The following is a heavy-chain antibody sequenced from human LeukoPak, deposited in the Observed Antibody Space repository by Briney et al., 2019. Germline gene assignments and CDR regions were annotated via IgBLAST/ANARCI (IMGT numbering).Heavy chain of an antibody. Sequence: PGGSLRLSCAASGFTFSSYAMGWVRQAPGKGLEWVSSISGRDGSTYYADSVKGRFTISRDNSKNTLYLQMNSLRAEDTAVYYCAKVGSSGWYYWGQGTLVTVSS. CDR1: GFTFSSYA. CDR3: AKVGSSGWYY. D-gene: IGHD6-19*01. V-gene: IGHV3-23*01. J-gene: IGHJ4*02. CDR2: ISGRDGST.